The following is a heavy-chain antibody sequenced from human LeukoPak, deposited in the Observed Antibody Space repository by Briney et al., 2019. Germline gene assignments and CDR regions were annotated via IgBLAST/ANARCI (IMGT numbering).Heavy chain of an antibody. Sequence: PSQTLSLTCTVSGGSITIGTSYWSWIRQPGGKGPEWIVRIYHSGSTNYNPSLKSRVTISVDTTKNQLSLNSSSVTAADTAVYYCAIGDDYGDHRGLRWFESWGQGTLVTVSS. D-gene: IGHD4-17*01. CDR3: AIGDDYGDHRGLRWFES. CDR2: IYHSGST. J-gene: IGHJ5*01. V-gene: IGHV4-61*02. CDR1: GGSITIGTSY.